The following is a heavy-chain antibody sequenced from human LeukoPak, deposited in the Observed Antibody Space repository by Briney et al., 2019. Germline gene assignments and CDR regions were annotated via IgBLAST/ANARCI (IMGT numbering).Heavy chain of an antibody. CDR1: GFTFGNYG. CDR2: VTWNGAYR. J-gene: IGHJ4*02. Sequence: GGSLRLSCAASGFTFGNYGMSWVRQGPGKGLEWVSGVTWNGAYRDYADSVKGRFTISRDSAKNSLYLEMSSLRAEDTALYYCARREVTGTIYYFDYWGQGTLVTVSS. D-gene: IGHD6-19*01. V-gene: IGHV3-20*04. CDR3: ARREVTGTIYYFDY.